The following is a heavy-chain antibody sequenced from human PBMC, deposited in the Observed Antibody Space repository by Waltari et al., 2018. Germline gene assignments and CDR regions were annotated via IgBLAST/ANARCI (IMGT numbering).Heavy chain of an antibody. V-gene: IGHV3-7*01. CDR2: IKQNGRGK. CDR1: GFTFSTYW. Sequence: EVQLVESGGGLVQPGGSLRLSCVGSGFTFSTYWMSWVRHSPGKGLGGVANIKQNGRGKSYVDSVKGRFIISRDDAQNSLYLQLNSLRAEDTAVYYCARRRGGGYWYFDLWGRGTLVTVSS. CDR3: ARRRGGGYWYFDL. D-gene: IGHD2-15*01. J-gene: IGHJ2*01.